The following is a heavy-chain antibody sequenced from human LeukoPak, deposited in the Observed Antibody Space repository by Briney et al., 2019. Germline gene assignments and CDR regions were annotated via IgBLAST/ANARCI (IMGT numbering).Heavy chain of an antibody. CDR3: ARLDPHYYYGMDV. Sequence: GGSLRLSCAASGFTVSSNYMSGVRQAPGKGLEWVSVIYSGGSTYYADSVKGRFTISRDNSKNTLYLQMNSLRAEDTAVYYCARLDPHYYYGMDVWGQGTTVTVSS. CDR2: IYSGGST. CDR1: GFTVSSNY. J-gene: IGHJ6*02. V-gene: IGHV3-53*01.